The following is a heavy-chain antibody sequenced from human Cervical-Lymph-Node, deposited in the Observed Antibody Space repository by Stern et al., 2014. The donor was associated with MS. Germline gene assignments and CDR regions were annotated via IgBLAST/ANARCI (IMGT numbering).Heavy chain of an antibody. CDR1: GGSISNYF. J-gene: IGHJ4*02. Sequence: VQLQESSPQLVQPSETLSLTCTVSGGSISNYFLNWIRQPPGKGLEWIGSTYYSGGTNYNPSLKSRVTISVDTSKNQFSLKLHSVTAADTAVYYCARDLADWGQGIPVTVSS. CDR2: TYYSGGT. V-gene: IGHV4-59*01. CDR3: ARDLAD.